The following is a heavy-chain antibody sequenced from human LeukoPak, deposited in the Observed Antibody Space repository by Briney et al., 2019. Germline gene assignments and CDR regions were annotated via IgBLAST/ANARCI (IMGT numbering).Heavy chain of an antibody. V-gene: IGHV4-39*07. CDR1: GGSISSSSYY. Sequence: SETLSLTCTVSGGSISSSSYYWGWIRQPPGKGLEWIGSIYYSGSTYYNPSLKSRVTISVDTSKNQFSLKLSSVTAADTAVYYCARDPSVRGYYDILTEYYFDYWGQGTLVTVSS. CDR2: IYYSGST. J-gene: IGHJ4*02. D-gene: IGHD3-9*01. CDR3: ARDPSVRGYYDILTEYYFDY.